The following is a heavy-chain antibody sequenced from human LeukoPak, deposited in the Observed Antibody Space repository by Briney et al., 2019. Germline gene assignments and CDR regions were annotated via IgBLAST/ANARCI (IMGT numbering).Heavy chain of an antibody. J-gene: IGHJ3*02. CDR2: ISSSSSYI. CDR1: GFTFSSYS. Sequence: GGSLRLSCAASGFTFSSYSMNWVRQAPGKGLEWVSSISSSSSYIYYADSVKGRFTISRDNAKNSLYLQMNSLRAGDTAVYYCARKWLTTSFDIWGQGTMVTVSS. V-gene: IGHV3-21*01. CDR3: ARKWLTTSFDI. D-gene: IGHD2/OR15-2a*01.